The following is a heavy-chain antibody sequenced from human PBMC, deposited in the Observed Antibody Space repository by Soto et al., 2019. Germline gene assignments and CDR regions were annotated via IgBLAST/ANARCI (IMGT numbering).Heavy chain of an antibody. V-gene: IGHV3-33*01. CDR2: IWYDGSNA. J-gene: IGHJ4*02. CDR3: ARKYSSSIPFDY. D-gene: IGHD6-13*01. Sequence: GGSLRLSCAASGFTFSAYGMHWVRQAPGKGLEWVAVIWYDGSNAYYADSMRGRFSISRDNSKNTLFLQMNSLRAEDTAVYYCARKYSSSIPFDYWGQGTLVTVSS. CDR1: GFTFSAYG.